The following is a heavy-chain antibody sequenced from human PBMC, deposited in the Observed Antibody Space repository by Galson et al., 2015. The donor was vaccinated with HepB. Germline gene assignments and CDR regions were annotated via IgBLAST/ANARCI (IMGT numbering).Heavy chain of an antibody. V-gene: IGHV1-46*03. CDR3: ARGRTYYYGSGSSIFDY. CDR2: INPSGGST. CDR1: GYTFTSYY. D-gene: IGHD3-10*01. Sequence: SVKDACKASGYTFTSYYMHWVRQAPGQGLERMGIINPSGGSTSYAQKFQGRVTMTRDTSTSTVYMELSSLRSEDTAVYYCARGRTYYYGSGSSIFDYWGQGTLVTVSS. J-gene: IGHJ4*02.